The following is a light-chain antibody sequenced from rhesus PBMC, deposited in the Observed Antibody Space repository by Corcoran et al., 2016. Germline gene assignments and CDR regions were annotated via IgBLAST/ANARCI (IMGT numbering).Light chain of an antibody. J-gene: IGKJ1*01. Sequence: DIQMTQSPSSLSASVGDRVTITCRTSENVNNYLNWYQQKPGKAPKLLIYKASTLQSGVPSRFSGRGSGTDYTFTLSSLQSEDVATYYCQHYYGTPWTFGQGTKVEIK. CDR2: KAS. CDR1: ENVNNY. CDR3: QHYYGTPWT. V-gene: IGKV1-74*01.